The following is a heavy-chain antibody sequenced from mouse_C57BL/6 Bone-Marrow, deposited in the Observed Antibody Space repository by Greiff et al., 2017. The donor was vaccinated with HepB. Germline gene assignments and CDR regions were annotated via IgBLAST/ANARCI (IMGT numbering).Heavy chain of an antibody. CDR1: GYTFTSYW. CDR2: IYPGSGST. D-gene: IGHD2-3*01. CDR3: ASEEEGWLPFAY. Sequence: QVQLQQPGAELVKPGASVKMSCKASGYTFTSYWITWVKQRPGQGLEWIGDIYPGSGSTNYNEKFKSKATLTVDTSSSTAYMQLSSLTSEDSAVDYCASEEEGWLPFAYWGQGTLVTVSA. J-gene: IGHJ3*01. V-gene: IGHV1-55*01.